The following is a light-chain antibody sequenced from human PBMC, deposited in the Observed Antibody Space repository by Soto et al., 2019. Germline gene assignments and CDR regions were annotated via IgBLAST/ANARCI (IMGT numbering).Light chain of an antibody. CDR2: DAS. J-gene: IGKJ1*01. CDR1: QSISSW. Sequence: DIQMTQSPSTLPATVGDRVTITCLASQSISSWLAWYQQKPGKAPNLLIYDASSLESGVPSRFSGSGSGTEFTLTISSLQPADFATYYCQQYNTYPWTFGQGTKVDIK. V-gene: IGKV1-5*01. CDR3: QQYNTYPWT.